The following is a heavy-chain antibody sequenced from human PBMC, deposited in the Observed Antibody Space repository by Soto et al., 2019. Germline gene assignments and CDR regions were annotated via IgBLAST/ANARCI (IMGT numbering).Heavy chain of an antibody. Sequence: GASVKVSCKASGGTFSSYTISWVRQAPGQGFEWMGRIIPILGIANYAQKFQGRVTITADKSTSTAYMELSSLRSEDTAVYYCARGGDIAAAKDAFDIWGQGTMVTVSS. CDR1: GGTFSSYT. CDR2: IIPILGIA. V-gene: IGHV1-69*02. D-gene: IGHD6-13*01. J-gene: IGHJ3*02. CDR3: ARGGDIAAAKDAFDI.